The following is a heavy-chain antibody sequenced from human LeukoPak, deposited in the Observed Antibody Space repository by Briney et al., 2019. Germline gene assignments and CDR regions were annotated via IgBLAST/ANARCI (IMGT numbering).Heavy chain of an antibody. CDR1: GAPISSDN. CDR2: ISMSGRYI. D-gene: IGHD5-24*01. Sequence: GTLSLTCAVSGAPISSDNWWWFWVRQPPGKGLEWVASISMSGRYIHYAGSVRGRFTISRDNGRNSVYLQMTGLRIEDTATYFCARWLDGYTPLDYWGQGVLVTV. J-gene: IGHJ4*02. CDR3: ARWLDGYTPLDY. V-gene: IGHV3-21*01.